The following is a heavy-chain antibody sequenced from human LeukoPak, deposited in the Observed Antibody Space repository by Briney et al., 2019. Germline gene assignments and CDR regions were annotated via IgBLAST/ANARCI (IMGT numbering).Heavy chain of an antibody. J-gene: IGHJ4*02. CDR3: ARGGGLNWNYATLPFDY. CDR1: GGSFSGYY. V-gene: IGHV4-34*01. CDR2: INHSGST. D-gene: IGHD1-7*01. Sequence: SETLCLTCAVYGGSFSGYYWSWIRQPPGKGLEWIGEINHSGSTNYNPSLKSRVTISVDTSKNQFSLKLSSVTAADTAVYYCARGGGLNWNYATLPFDYWGQGTLVTVSS.